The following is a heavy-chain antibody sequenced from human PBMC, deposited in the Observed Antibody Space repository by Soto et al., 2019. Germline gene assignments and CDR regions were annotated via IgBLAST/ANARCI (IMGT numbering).Heavy chain of an antibody. CDR2: IYYSGTT. D-gene: IGHD1-1*01. CDR1: GGSIRSTTYY. CDR3: VRHWSSSGNNWCDP. V-gene: IGHV4-39*01. Sequence: QLQLQESGPGLVKPSETLSLTCTVSGGSIRSTTYYWAWIRQSPGKGLEWIGSIYYSGTTYYHPSLKSRVTMSVDTPKNQVSLKLSSMTAADTAVYYCVRHWSSSGNNWCDPWGQGTQVTVSS. J-gene: IGHJ5*02.